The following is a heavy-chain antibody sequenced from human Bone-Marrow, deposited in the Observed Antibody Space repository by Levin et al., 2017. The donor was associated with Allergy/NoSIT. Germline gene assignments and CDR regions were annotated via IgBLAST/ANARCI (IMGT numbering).Heavy chain of an antibody. V-gene: IGHV3-33*01. CDR2: IWHDGSQQ. J-gene: IGHJ4*02. CDR1: GFTISGYG. Sequence: GESLKISCIASGFTISGYGMHWVRQAPGEGLEWVAVIWHDGSQQRYVDPVKGRFTISRDTSKNTVYLQMNSLRAEDTAVYYCARGNPPTSPIDYWGQGTLVSVSS. CDR3: ARGNPPTSPIDY.